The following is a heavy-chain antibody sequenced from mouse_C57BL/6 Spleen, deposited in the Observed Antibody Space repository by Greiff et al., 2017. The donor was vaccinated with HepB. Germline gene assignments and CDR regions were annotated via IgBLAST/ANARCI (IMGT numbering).Heavy chain of an antibody. D-gene: IGHD2-4*01. CDR3: AIDYDGGAY. J-gene: IGHJ3*01. CDR2: ISYDGSN. CDR1: GYSITSGYY. V-gene: IGHV3-6*01. Sequence: VQLKQSGPGLVKPSQSLSLTCSVTGYSITSGYYWNWIRQFPGNKLEWMGYISYDGSNNYNPSLKNRISITRDTSKNQFFLKLNSVTTEDTATYYCAIDYDGGAYWGQGTLVTVSA.